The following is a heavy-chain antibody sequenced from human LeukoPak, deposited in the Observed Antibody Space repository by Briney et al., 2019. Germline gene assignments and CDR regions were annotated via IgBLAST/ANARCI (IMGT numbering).Heavy chain of an antibody. CDR2: INHSGST. CDR1: GGSFSGYY. CDR3: ARINHSV. D-gene: IGHD1-14*01. J-gene: IGHJ4*02. V-gene: IGHV4-34*01. Sequence: SETLSLTCDVYGGSFSGYYWSWIRQPPGKGLEWIGEINHSGSTNYNPSLKSRVTISVDTSKKQFSLKLSSVTAADTAVYYCARINHSVWGQGTLVTVSS.